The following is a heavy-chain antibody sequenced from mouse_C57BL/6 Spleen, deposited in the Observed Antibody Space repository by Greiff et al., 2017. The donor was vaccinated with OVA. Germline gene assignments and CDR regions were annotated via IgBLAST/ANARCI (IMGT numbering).Heavy chain of an antibody. CDR2: IRSKSSNYAT. CDR3: VRDQSYEYDGAWFAY. Sequence: EVQGVESGGGLVQPKGSLKLSCAASGFTFNTYAMHWVRQAPGKGLEWVARIRSKSSNYATYYADSVKDRFTISRDDSQSMLYLQMNNLKTEDTAMYYCVRDQSYEYDGAWFAYWGQGTLVTVSA. V-gene: IGHV10-3*01. CDR1: GFTFNTYA. J-gene: IGHJ3*01. D-gene: IGHD2-4*01.